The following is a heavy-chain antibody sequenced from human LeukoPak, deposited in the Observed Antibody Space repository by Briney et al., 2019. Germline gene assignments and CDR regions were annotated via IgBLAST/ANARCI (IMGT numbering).Heavy chain of an antibody. CDR2: IWFDGSKK. CDR3: ARGTGYNPYFDY. Sequence: GGSLRLSCAASGFTFSSYGMHWVRQAPGKGLEWVALIWFDGSKKYYADSVEGRFTISRDNSRNTLYLEMNSLRAEDTAVYYCARGTGYNPYFDYWGQGTLVTVSS. J-gene: IGHJ4*02. V-gene: IGHV3-33*01. CDR1: GFTFSSYG. D-gene: IGHD5-24*01.